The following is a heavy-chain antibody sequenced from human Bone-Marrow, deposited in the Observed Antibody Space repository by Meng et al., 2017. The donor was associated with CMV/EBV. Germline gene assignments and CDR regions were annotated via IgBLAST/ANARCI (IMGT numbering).Heavy chain of an antibody. Sequence: GESLKISCAASGFTFSDYYMSWIRQAPGKGLEWVSYISSSGSTIYYADSVKGRFTISRDNAKISLYLQMNSLRAEDTALYYCARTYDYVWGSYRYNGGHGYDIWGQRTMVTVSS. J-gene: IGHJ3*02. V-gene: IGHV3-11*01. CDR2: ISSSGSTI. CDR1: GFTFSDYY. CDR3: ARTYDYVWGSYRYNGGHGYDI. D-gene: IGHD3-16*02.